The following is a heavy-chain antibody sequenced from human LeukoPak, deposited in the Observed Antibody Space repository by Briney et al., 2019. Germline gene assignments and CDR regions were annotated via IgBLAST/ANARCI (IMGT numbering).Heavy chain of an antibody. CDR3: ASLISSGYYYYYYYYMDV. D-gene: IGHD3-22*01. J-gene: IGHJ6*03. CDR2: IKSKTEGGTT. CDR1: GFTFSNAR. V-gene: IGHV3-15*01. Sequence: GGPLSLFCAASGFTFSNARMSWVRQAPGKGLEWGGRIKSKTEGGTTDYAAPVKGRFTISRDDSQNTLYLQMNRLKTEDTAVYYCASLISSGYYYYYYYYMDVWGKGTTVTVSS.